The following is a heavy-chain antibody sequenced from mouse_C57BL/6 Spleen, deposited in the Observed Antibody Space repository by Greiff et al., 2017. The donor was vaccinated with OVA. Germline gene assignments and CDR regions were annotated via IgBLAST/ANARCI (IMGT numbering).Heavy chain of an antibody. V-gene: IGHV1-82*01. Sequence: QVQLKQSGPELVKPGASVKISCKASGYAFSSSWMNWVKQRPGKGLEWIGRIYPGDGDTNYNGKFKGKATLTADKSSSTAYMQLSSLTSEDSAVYFCARSSRYLYAMDYWGQGTSVTVSS. CDR2: IYPGDGDT. CDR1: GYAFSSSW. CDR3: ARSSRYLYAMDY. J-gene: IGHJ4*01. D-gene: IGHD5-5*01.